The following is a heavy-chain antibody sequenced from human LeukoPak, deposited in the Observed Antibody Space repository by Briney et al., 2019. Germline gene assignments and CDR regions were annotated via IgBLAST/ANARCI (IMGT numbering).Heavy chain of an antibody. CDR3: ARDGKAYDILTGYYYYGMDV. J-gene: IGHJ6*02. Sequence: KTSETLSLTCAVYGGSFSGYYWSWIRQPPGKGLEWIGEINHSGSTNYNPSLKSRVTISVDTSKNQFSLKLSSVTAADTAVYYCARDGKAYDILTGYYYYGMDVWGQGTTVTVSS. D-gene: IGHD3-9*01. CDR2: INHSGST. V-gene: IGHV4-34*01. CDR1: GGSFSGYY.